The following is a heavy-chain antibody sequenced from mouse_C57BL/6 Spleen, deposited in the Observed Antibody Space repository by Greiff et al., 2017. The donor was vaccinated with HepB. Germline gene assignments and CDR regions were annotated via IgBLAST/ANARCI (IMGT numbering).Heavy chain of an antibody. CDR3: ARRAPFITTVVVGFDY. D-gene: IGHD1-1*01. V-gene: IGHV1-82*01. J-gene: IGHJ2*01. Sequence: QVQLQQSGPELVKPGASVKISCKASGYAFSSSWMNWVKQRPGKGLEWIGRIYPGDGDTNYNGKFKGKATLTADKSSSTAYMQLSSLTSEDSAVYFCARRAPFITTVVVGFDYWGQGTTLTVSS. CDR2: IYPGDGDT. CDR1: GYAFSSSW.